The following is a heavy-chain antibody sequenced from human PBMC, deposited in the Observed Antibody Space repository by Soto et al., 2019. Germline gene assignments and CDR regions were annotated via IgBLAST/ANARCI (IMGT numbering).Heavy chain of an antibody. CDR1: GFTFSSYA. J-gene: IGHJ4*02. D-gene: IGHD2-15*01. CDR2: ISGSGGST. V-gene: IGHV3-23*01. CDR3: AKDGKWLGYCSGGSCYFDY. Sequence: VQLLESGGGLVQPGGSLRLSCAASGFTFSSYAMSWVRQAPGKGLEWVSAISGSGGSTYYADSVKGRFTISRDNSKNTLYLQMNSLRAEDTAVYYYAKDGKWLGYCSGGSCYFDYWGQGTLVTVSS.